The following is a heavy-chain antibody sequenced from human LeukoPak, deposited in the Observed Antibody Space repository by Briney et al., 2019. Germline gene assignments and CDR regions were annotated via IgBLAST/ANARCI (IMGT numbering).Heavy chain of an antibody. CDR2: ISSSSSYI. CDR1: GFTFSSYS. D-gene: IGHD6-19*01. CDR3: ARAAGYSSGWYRFTWFDP. J-gene: IGHJ5*02. V-gene: IGHV3-21*01. Sequence: GGSLRLSCAASGFTFSSYSMNWVRQAPGKGLEWVSSISSSSSYIYYADSVKGRFTISRDNAKNSLYLQMNSLRAEDTAVYYCARAAGYSSGWYRFTWFDPWGQGTLVTVSS.